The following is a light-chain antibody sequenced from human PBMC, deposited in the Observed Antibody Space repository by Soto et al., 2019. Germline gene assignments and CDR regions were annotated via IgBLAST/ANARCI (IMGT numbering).Light chain of an antibody. Sequence: EIVLTQSPGTLSLSPGERATLSCRASQSVGSNYLAWYQQKPGQAPTLLIYGASSRATGIPDRVSGSGSGTDFSLTISSLEPEDFAVYYCQQYSSSPITFGQGTRLEIK. V-gene: IGKV3-20*01. CDR2: GAS. J-gene: IGKJ5*01. CDR3: QQYSSSPIT. CDR1: QSVGSNY.